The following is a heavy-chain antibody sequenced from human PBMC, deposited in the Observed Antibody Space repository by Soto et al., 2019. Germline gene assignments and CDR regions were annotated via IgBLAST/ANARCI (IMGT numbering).Heavy chain of an antibody. CDR2: IYKGGSPI. Sequence: EVQLVESGGDSVQPGGSLRLSCVASGFSLSDYSMNWVRLAPGKGLEWVAYIYKGGSPIYYADSVKGRFTISRDTGKNSLYLQMNTLRAEDTAVYYCVRDPEALAYWGQGTLVTVSS. CDR3: VRDPEALAY. V-gene: IGHV3-48*01. J-gene: IGHJ4*02. CDR1: GFSLSDYS.